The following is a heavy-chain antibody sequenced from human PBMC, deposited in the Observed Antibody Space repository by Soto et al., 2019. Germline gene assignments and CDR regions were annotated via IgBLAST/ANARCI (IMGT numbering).Heavy chain of an antibody. CDR2: IWYAGSNK. D-gene: IGHD1-26*01. J-gene: IGHJ6*02. CDR3: ARDTRIVGATTHHYYYGMHV. V-gene: IGHV3-33*01. Sequence: QVQLVESGGGVVQPGRHLRFSCAASGFTFSRYGMHCVRQAPGEGLEWVAGIWYAGSNKYYADSVKGRFTNCRDNSKNTLYLQMNGGRGEDTAVYYCARDTRIVGATTHHYYYGMHVWVQGSTVTVFS. CDR1: GFTFSRYG.